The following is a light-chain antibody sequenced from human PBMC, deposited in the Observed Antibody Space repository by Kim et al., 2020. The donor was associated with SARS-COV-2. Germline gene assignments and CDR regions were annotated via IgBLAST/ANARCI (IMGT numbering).Light chain of an antibody. CDR1: SIDIGAYKY. CDR2: EVN. Sequence: QSCTIAATGTSIDIGAYKYVAWYQQHPGKAPKLMIYEVNRRPSGVPDRFSGSKSGNTASLTVSGLQAEDEADYYCTSYAGSNNLDVFGTGTKVTVL. J-gene: IGLJ1*01. CDR3: TSYAGSNNLDV. V-gene: IGLV2-8*01.